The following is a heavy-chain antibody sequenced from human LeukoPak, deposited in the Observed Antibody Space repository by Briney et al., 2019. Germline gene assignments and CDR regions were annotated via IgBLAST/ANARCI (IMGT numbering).Heavy chain of an antibody. V-gene: IGHV3-30-3*01. CDR1: GFTFSSYA. CDR2: ISYDGSNK. D-gene: IGHD1-26*01. Sequence: GGSLRLSCAASGFTFSSYAMHWVRQAPGKGLEWVAVISYDGSNKYYADSVKGRFTISRDNSKNTLYLQMNSLRAEDTAVYYCAREGGSYYGPAEYFQHWGQGTLVTVSS. CDR3: AREGGSYYGPAEYFQH. J-gene: IGHJ1*01.